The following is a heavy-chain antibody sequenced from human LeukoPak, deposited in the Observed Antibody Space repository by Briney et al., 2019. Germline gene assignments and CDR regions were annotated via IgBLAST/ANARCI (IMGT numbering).Heavy chain of an antibody. CDR2: IDPNSGGT. Sequence: ASLKVSCKDSGYTFTGYYVCWVRQGPGQGLGWMGCIDPNSGGTNYAQKFQGRVAMTRDTSIRTAYMELRRLRSDDTAVYYCARGFDYYDSSGYSLDIWGQGTMVTVSS. CDR3: ARGFDYYDSSGYSLDI. D-gene: IGHD3-22*01. J-gene: IGHJ3*02. V-gene: IGHV1-2*02. CDR1: GYTFTGYY.